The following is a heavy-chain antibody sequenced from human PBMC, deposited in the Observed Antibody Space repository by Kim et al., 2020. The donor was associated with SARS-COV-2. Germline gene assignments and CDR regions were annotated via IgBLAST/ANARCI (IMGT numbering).Heavy chain of an antibody. CDR3: ARGKRWFDP. V-gene: IGHV1-8*01. J-gene: IGHJ5*02. Sequence: GTTGYAQKFQGRVTRTRNTSISTAYMELSSLRSEDTAVYYCARGKRWFDPWGQGTLVTVSS. CDR2: GTT.